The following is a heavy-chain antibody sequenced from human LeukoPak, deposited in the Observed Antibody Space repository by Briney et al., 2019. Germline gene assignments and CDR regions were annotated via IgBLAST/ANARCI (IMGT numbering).Heavy chain of an antibody. CDR1: GFTFSNYE. CDR2: ISSRSTTT. V-gene: IGHV3-48*03. J-gene: IGHJ4*02. D-gene: IGHD6-13*01. CDR3: ASHEGSSWSLYYFHY. Sequence: LAGGSLRLSCAASGFTFSNYEMSWVRQAPGKGLEWVSYISSRSTTTYYADSVKGRFTISRDNAKKSVYLQMNSLRAEDTAVYYCASHEGSSWSLYYFHYWGQGTLVTVSS.